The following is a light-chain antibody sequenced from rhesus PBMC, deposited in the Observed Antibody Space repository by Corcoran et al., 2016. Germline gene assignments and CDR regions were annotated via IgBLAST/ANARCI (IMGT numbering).Light chain of an antibody. Sequence: DIQMTQSPSSLSASVGNKVTITCRASQDLSSWLAWYQQKPGKAPKLHIYKASSLQSGVPSRFSGSGSGTDFTLTISSLQPEDFATYFCLQFSSSPLTFGGGTKVDLK. CDR2: KAS. V-gene: IGKV1-22*01. CDR3: LQFSSSPLT. CDR1: QDLSSW. J-gene: IGKJ4*01.